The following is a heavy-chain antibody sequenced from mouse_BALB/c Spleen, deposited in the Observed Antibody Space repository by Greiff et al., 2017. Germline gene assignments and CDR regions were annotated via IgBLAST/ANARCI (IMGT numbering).Heavy chain of an antibody. Sequence: EVQGVESGGDLVKPGGSLKLSCAASGFTFSSYGMSWVRQTPDKRLEWVATISSGGSYTYYPDSVKGRFTISRDNAKNTLYLQMSSLKSEDTAMYYCARPIYDGYSSYYFDYWGQGTTLTVSS. CDR1: GFTFSSYG. V-gene: IGHV5-6*01. CDR2: ISSGGSYT. D-gene: IGHD2-3*01. J-gene: IGHJ2*01. CDR3: ARPIYDGYSSYYFDY.